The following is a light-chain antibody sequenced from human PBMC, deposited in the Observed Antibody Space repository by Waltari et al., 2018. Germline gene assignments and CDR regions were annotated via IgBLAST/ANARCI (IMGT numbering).Light chain of an antibody. CDR3: AVWDDSLSVV. J-gene: IGLJ3*02. CDR2: RNN. CDR1: TSNIGNNY. V-gene: IGLV1-47*01. Sequence: QSVLTQPPSASGAPGQRVTISCSGTTSNIGNNYVFWYQPLPGTAPQLLIYRNNRRPSGVPDRFSGSKSGTSASLDISGLRSEDEAEYYCAVWDDSLSVVFGGGTKLTVV.